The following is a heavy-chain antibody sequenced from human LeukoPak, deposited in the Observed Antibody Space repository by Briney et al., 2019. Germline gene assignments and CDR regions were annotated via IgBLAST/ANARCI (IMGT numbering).Heavy chain of an antibody. V-gene: IGHV4-39*07. D-gene: IGHD3-9*01. J-gene: IGHJ4*02. CDR1: GGSISSSSYY. Sequence: SETLSLTCTVSGGSISSSSYYWGWIRQPPGKGLEWIGSIYYSGSTYYNPSLKSRVTISVDTSKNQFSLKLSSVTAADTAVYYCARVDWTTDYWGQGTLVTVS. CDR2: IYYSGST. CDR3: ARVDWTTDY.